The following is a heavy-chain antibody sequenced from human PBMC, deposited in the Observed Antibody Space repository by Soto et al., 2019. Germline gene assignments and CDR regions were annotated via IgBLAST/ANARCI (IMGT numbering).Heavy chain of an antibody. CDR1: GGTFSSYA. J-gene: IGHJ4*02. V-gene: IGHV1-69*13. Sequence: SVKVSCKASGGTFSSYAISWVRQAPGQGLEWMGGLIPIFGTANYAQKFQGRVTITADESTSTAYMELSSLRSEDTAVYYCARDPASTYSTSSFDSWGQGTRGTVSS. CDR2: LIPIFGTA. D-gene: IGHD6-6*01. CDR3: ARDPASTYSTSSFDS.